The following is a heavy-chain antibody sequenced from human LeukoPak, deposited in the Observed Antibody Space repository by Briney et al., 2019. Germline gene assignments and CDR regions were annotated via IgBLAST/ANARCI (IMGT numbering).Heavy chain of an antibody. CDR3: AKAGGYGSGSYLTWFDP. D-gene: IGHD3-10*01. J-gene: IGHJ5*02. CDR1: GFTFSSYG. Sequence: GGSLRLSCAASGFTFSSYGMSWVRQAPGKGLEWVSGISGSGGGTNYADSVKGRFTISRDNSKNTLYLQMRSLRAEDTAVYYCAKAGGYGSGSYLTWFDPWGQGTLVTVSS. V-gene: IGHV3-23*01. CDR2: ISGSGGGT.